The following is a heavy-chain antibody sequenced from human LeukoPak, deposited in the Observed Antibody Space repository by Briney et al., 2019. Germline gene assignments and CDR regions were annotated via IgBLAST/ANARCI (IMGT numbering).Heavy chain of an antibody. CDR2: INHSGST. J-gene: IGHJ5*02. V-gene: IGHV4-34*01. CDR3: ARVPDFDLKWFDP. CDR1: GGSFSGYY. Sequence: PSETLSLTCAVYGGSFSGYYWSWIRQPPGKGLEWIGEINHSGSTKYNPSLKGRVTISVDTSKNQFSLKLSSVTAADTAVYYCARVPDFDLKWFDPWGQGTLVTVSS.